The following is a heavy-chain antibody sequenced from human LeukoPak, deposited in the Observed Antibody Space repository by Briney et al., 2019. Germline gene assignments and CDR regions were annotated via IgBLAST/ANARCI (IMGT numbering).Heavy chain of an antibody. Sequence: GGSLRLSCAASGFTFSSYWMSWVRQAPGKGLEWLANIKQDGSEKYYVDSVKGRFTISRDNAKNSLYLQMNSLRAEDTAVYYCARGLTIFGVVTSQYYFDYWGQGTLVTVSS. J-gene: IGHJ4*02. CDR1: GFTFSSYW. CDR3: ARGLTIFGVVTSQYYFDY. D-gene: IGHD3-3*01. CDR2: IKQDGSEK. V-gene: IGHV3-7*01.